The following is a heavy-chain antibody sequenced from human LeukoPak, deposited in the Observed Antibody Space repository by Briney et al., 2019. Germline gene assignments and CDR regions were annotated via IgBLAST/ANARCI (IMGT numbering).Heavy chain of an antibody. J-gene: IGHJ6*02. CDR1: GSSISSGGYY. CDR3: ARGANFYYYGMDV. Sequence: PSETLSLTCTVSGSSISSGGYYWSWIRQPPGKGLEWIGEINHSGSTNYNPSLKSRVTISVDTSKNQFSLKLSSVTAADTAVYYCARGANFYYYGMDVWGQGTTVTVSS. D-gene: IGHD4/OR15-4a*01. CDR2: INHSGST. V-gene: IGHV4-39*07.